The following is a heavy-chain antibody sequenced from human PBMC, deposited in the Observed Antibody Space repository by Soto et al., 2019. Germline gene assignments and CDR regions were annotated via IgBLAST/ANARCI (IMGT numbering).Heavy chain of an antibody. J-gene: IGHJ5*02. CDR1: GYSFTSYW. D-gene: IGHD3-3*01. V-gene: IGHV5-51*01. CDR2: IYPGDSDT. CDR3: ARNGGEYYDFWSGYSPGNWFDP. Sequence: LGESLKISCKGSGYSFTSYWIGWVRQMPGKGLEWMGIIYPGDSDTRYSPSFQGQVTISAGKSISTAYLQWSSLKASDTAMYYCARNGGEYYDFWSGYSPGNWFDPWGQGTLVPVSS.